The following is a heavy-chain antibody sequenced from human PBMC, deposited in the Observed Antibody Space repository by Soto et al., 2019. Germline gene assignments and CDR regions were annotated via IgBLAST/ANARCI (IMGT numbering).Heavy chain of an antibody. J-gene: IGHJ4*02. D-gene: IGHD3-22*01. CDR1: GYTFTSYY. Sequence: ASVKVSCKASGYTFTSYYMHWVRQAPGQGLEWMGIINPSGGSTSYAQKFQGRVTMTRDTSTSTVYMELSSLRSEDTAVYYCASGYYDSSGYLVGSDYWGQGTLVTVSS. CDR2: INPSGGST. CDR3: ASGYYDSSGYLVGSDY. V-gene: IGHV1-46*01.